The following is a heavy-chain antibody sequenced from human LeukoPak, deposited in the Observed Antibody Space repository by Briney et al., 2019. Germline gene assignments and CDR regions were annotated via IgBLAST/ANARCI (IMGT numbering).Heavy chain of an antibody. D-gene: IGHD3-16*01. CDR3: AKMGTVWNTPSRVGDVY. Sequence: GRSLRLSCAASGFTFSSYGMHWVRQAPGKGLEWVALISYDGSNKYYADSVKGRFTISRDNSKNTLYMQMNSLRAEDTAVYYCAKMGTVWNTPSRVGDVYWGQGTLVTVSS. V-gene: IGHV3-30*18. J-gene: IGHJ4*02. CDR2: ISYDGSNK. CDR1: GFTFSSYG.